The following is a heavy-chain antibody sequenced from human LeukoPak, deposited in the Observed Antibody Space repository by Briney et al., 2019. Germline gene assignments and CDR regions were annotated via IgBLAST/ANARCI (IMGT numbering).Heavy chain of an antibody. CDR2: ITSSGAYI. CDR3: ARDPYSGNYGNYYYYYMDV. V-gene: IGHV3-21*01. CDR1: GFTFNNYN. Sequence: AGSLTLSCAASGFTFNNYNMNWVRQAPGQALEWVSSITSSGAYIFYADSVKGRFTISRDNAKDSLYLQMNSLGPEDTAVYYCARDPYSGNYGNYYYYYMDVWGKGTTVTISS. D-gene: IGHD1-26*01. J-gene: IGHJ6*03.